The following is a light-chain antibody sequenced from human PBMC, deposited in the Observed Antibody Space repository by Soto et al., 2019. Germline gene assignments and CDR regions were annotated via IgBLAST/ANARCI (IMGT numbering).Light chain of an antibody. V-gene: IGLV1-44*01. CDR2: TND. J-gene: IGLJ3*02. CDR1: YSNIGSNS. Sequence: QPVLTQPPSTSGTPGQRVIISCSGSYSNIGSNSVNWYQQLPGTAPKLLIYTNDQRPSGVSDRFSGSKSGTSASLAISGLQSEDETDYYCATWDDSLNGGVFGGGTKLTVL. CDR3: ATWDDSLNGGV.